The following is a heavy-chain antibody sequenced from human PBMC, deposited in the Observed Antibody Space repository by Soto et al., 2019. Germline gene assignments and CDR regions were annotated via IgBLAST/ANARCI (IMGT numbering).Heavy chain of an antibody. J-gene: IGHJ5*02. Sequence: ASVKVSCKASGYTFTSYGIHWARQAPGQRLEWMGWINAASGDTKYSPKFQGRVTITRDTSASTAYMELSSLRSEDTAVYYCVRRHVSATGIDWFDPWGQGTLVTVSS. CDR3: VRRHVSATGIDWFDP. D-gene: IGHD6-13*01. CDR1: GYTFTSYG. V-gene: IGHV1-3*01. CDR2: INAASGDT.